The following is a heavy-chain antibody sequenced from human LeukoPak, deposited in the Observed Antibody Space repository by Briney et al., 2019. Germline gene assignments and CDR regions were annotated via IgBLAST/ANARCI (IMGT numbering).Heavy chain of an antibody. D-gene: IGHD3-10*01. Sequence: GRSLRLSCAASGFTFSSYAMHWVRQAPGKGLEWVAVISYDGSNKYYADSVKGRFTTSRDNSKNTLYLQMNSLRAEDTAVYYCARDSRFGELLYAFDIWGQGTMVTVSS. CDR3: ARDSRFGELLYAFDI. J-gene: IGHJ3*02. CDR1: GFTFSSYA. CDR2: ISYDGSNK. V-gene: IGHV3-30*04.